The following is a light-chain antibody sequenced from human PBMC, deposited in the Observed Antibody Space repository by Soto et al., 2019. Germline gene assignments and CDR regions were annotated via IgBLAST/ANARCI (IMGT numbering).Light chain of an antibody. V-gene: IGKV1-12*01. CDR3: LQARSFPIT. Sequence: DIQMTQSPSSVSASVGDRVIITCRSSQDISRWLAWFQQKPGKAPRLLIYAASSLQSGVPSRFSGSGSGTDFPLTISSLQPEDFATYYCLQARSFPITFGQGTRLEIK. CDR1: QDISRW. CDR2: AAS. J-gene: IGKJ5*01.